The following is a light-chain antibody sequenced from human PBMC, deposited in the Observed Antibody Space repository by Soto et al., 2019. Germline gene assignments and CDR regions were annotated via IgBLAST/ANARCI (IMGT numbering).Light chain of an antibody. Sequence: IHLTQSLSSLSASVGDRVTITCRASQGISSYLAWYQQKPGKAPKLLIYAASTLQSGVPSRFSGSGSGTDFTLTISSLQPEDFATYYCQQLNSFGGGTKVDIK. V-gene: IGKV1-9*01. CDR2: AAS. J-gene: IGKJ4*01. CDR1: QGISSY. CDR3: QQLNS.